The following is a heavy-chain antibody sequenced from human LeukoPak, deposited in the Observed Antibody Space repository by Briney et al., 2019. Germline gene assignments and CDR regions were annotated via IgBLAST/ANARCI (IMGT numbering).Heavy chain of an antibody. CDR3: ARGHCSSTSCYGWFDP. CDR1: GFTFSDYY. CDR2: ISSSGSTI. Sequence: GGSLRLSCAASGFTFSDYYMSWIRQAPGKGLEWVSYISSSGSTIYYADSVKGRFTISRDNAKNSLYLQMNSLRAEDTAVYYCARGHCSSTSCYGWFDPWGQGTLVTVSS. V-gene: IGHV3-11*04. J-gene: IGHJ5*02. D-gene: IGHD2-2*01.